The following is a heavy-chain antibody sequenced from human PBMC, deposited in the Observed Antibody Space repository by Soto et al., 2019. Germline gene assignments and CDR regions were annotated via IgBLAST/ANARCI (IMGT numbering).Heavy chain of an antibody. CDR1: GFSFSISP. CDR2: ISYDGTNK. Sequence: GGSLRLSCAATGFSFSISPMHWVRQAPGKGPEWVALISYDGTNKFYADSVKGRFTISRDNSKSTLYLQVDSLRPEDAAVYYCARDPKTSGGQHWAFNYFDSWGQGTLVTVSS. V-gene: IGHV3-30-3*01. CDR3: ARDPKTSGGQHWAFNYFDS. D-gene: IGHD7-27*01. J-gene: IGHJ4*02.